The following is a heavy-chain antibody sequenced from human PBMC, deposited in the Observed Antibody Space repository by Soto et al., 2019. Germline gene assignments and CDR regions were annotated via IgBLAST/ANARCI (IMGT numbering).Heavy chain of an antibody. Sequence: QVQLVESGGGVVQPGRSLRLSCAASGFTFSSYAMHWVRQAPGKGLEWVAVISYDGSNKYYADSVKGRFTISRDNSKNTLYLQMNILRAEDTAVYYCARPMIVVVITTAGIDYWGQGTLVTVSS. V-gene: IGHV3-30-3*01. CDR3: ARPMIVVVITTAGIDY. J-gene: IGHJ4*02. CDR1: GFTFSSYA. D-gene: IGHD3-22*01. CDR2: ISYDGSNK.